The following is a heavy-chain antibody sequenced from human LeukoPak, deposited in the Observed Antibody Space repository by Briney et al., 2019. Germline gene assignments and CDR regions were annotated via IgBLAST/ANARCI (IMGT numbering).Heavy chain of an antibody. J-gene: IGHJ4*02. CDR2: IHPHGIF. CDR3: ARGRDRSKVGDH. D-gene: IGHD2-15*01. V-gene: IGHV4-34*01. CDR1: GGSCDDYY. Sequence: SETLSLTCDVSGGSCDDYYCSWIRQPPGKGLEWIGEIHPHGIFYYNSSLMSRVTISIDTSKSQFSLRLTSVTAADTAFYYCARGRDRSKVGDHWGQGSLVTVSS.